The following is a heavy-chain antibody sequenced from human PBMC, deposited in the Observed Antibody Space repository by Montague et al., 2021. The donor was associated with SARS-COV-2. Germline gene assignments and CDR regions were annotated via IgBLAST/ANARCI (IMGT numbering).Heavy chain of an antibody. Sequence: ETLSLTCTVSGDSLTYFYWSWIRQTPGKGLEWIGYIFYSGTTNYNPSLKSRVTISVDTSKNQFSLRLSSVTAADTAVYYCVRGATRAFDYWGQGTLVTVSS. V-gene: IGHV4-59*01. D-gene: IGHD5-12*01. J-gene: IGHJ4*02. CDR1: GDSLTYFY. CDR2: IFYSGTT. CDR3: VRGATRAFDY.